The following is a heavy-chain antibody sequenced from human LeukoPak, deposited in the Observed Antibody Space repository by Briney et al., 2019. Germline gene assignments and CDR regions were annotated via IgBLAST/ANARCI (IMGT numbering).Heavy chain of an antibody. J-gene: IGHJ4*02. CDR2: INGGGVNT. D-gene: IGHD6-19*01. CDR3: ARDLSGWYAIDY. CDR1: GFTFSSYA. V-gene: IGHV3-23*01. Sequence: GGSLRLSCAASGFTFSSYAMSWVRQAPGKGLEWVSTINGGGVNTHYADSVKGRFTISRDDSKNTVYLQMNSLRIEDAAVYSCARDLSGWYAIDYWGLGTLVTVSS.